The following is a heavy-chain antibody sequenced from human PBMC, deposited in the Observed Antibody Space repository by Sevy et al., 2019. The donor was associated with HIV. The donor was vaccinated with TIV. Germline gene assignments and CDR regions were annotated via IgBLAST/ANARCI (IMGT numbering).Heavy chain of an antibody. J-gene: IGHJ4*02. V-gene: IGHV1-46*03. D-gene: IGHD2-2*01. CDR2: INPSGGST. CDR1: GDTFSGSA. Sequence: ASVKVSCKASGDTFSGSALGWVRQAPGQGLEWMGVINPSGGSTYYAQKFQGRVIMTRDTSTTTIYMDLSSLRSEDTAVYFCARGDGTGRCFDSWGQGTLVTVSS. CDR3: ARGDGTGRCFDS.